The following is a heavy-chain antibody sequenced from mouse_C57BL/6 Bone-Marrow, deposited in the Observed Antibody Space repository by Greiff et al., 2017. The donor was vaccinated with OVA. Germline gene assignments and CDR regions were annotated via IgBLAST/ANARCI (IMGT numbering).Heavy chain of an antibody. Sequence: QVHVKQSGAELVKPGASVKMSCKASGYTFTSYWITWVKQRPGQGLEWIGDIYPGSGSTNYNEKFKSKATLTVDTSSSTAYMQLSSLTSEDSAVYYCANYYGKGFDYWGQGTTLTVSS. D-gene: IGHD1-1*01. CDR2: IYPGSGST. V-gene: IGHV1-55*01. CDR1: GYTFTSYW. CDR3: ANYYGKGFDY. J-gene: IGHJ2*01.